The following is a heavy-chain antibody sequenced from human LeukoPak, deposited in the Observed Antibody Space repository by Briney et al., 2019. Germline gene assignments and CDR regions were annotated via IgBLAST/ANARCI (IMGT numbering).Heavy chain of an antibody. CDR2: FNPSGSST. D-gene: IGHD4-17*01. CDR1: GYTFTSYY. V-gene: IGHV1-46*01. Sequence: ASVKVSCKSSGYTFTSYYMHWVRQAPGQGLEWMGIFNPSGSSTSYAQKFQGRVTMTRDTSTTTVYMELSSLSSDDTAVYYCARSLAAVTTGASYWGQGTLVTVSS. J-gene: IGHJ4*02. CDR3: ARSLAAVTTGASY.